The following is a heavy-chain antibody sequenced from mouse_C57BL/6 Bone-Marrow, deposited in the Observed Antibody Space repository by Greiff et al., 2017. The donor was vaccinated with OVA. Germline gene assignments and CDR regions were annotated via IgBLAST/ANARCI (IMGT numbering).Heavy chain of an antibody. CDR3: SLYCYGSSYLYYFDY. V-gene: IGHV1-7*01. CDR2: INPSSGYT. D-gene: IGHD1-1*01. CDR1: GYTFTSYW. J-gene: IGHJ2*01. Sequence: VQLQQSGAELAKPGASVKLSCKASGYTFTSYWMHWVKQRPGQGLEWIGYINPSSGYTKYNQKFKDKATLTANKSSSTAYMQLSSLTYEDSAVYYCSLYCYGSSYLYYFDYWGQGTTLTVSA.